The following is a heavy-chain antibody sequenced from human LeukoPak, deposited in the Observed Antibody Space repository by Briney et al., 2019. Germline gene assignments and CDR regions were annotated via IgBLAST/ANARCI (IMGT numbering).Heavy chain of an antibody. V-gene: IGHV4-4*02. CDR1: GGSISSSNW. CDR2: IYHSGST. Sequence: PSETLSLTCAVSGGSISSSNWWSWVRQPPGNGLEWIGEIYHSGSTNYNPSLKSRVTISVDKSKNQFSLKLSSVTAADTAVYYCARGVSSSWLSYYYYGMDVWGQGTTVTVSS. CDR3: ARGVSSSWLSYYYYGMDV. D-gene: IGHD6-13*01. J-gene: IGHJ6*02.